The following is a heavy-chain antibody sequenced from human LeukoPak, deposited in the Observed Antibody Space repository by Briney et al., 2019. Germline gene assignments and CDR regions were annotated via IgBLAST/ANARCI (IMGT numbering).Heavy chain of an antibody. V-gene: IGHV3-21*01. J-gene: IGHJ5*02. D-gene: IGHD1-26*01. Sequence: PGGSQRLSCAASGFTFRTFTMTWVRQAPGKGLEWVSSFTGSTRDIYCADSVKGRFTISRDNAKNSLFLHTNSLRAEDTAVYYCVRVASGSYFGDWFDAWGQGTLVTVSS. CDR3: VRVASGSYFGDWFDA. CDR2: FTGSTRDI. CDR1: GFTFRTFT.